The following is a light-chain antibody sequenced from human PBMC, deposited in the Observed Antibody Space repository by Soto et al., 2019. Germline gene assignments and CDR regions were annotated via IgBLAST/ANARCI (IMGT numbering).Light chain of an antibody. CDR2: AAS. J-gene: IGKJ4*02. CDR1: ENIFKF. Sequence: DILLIQSPATLSASVGDRITITCRASENIFKFLAWYQQRSGSAPNLLIYAASDVERGVPSRFSGSGSGTEFTLTSDNLQPNDSATYFCQHYHSQSIMCGGGTQVDVK. CDR3: QHYHSQSIM. V-gene: IGKV1-5*01.